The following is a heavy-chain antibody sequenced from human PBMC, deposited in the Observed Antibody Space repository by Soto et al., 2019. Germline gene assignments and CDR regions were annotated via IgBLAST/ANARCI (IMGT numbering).Heavy chain of an antibody. CDR2: IYYSGST. D-gene: IGHD3-10*01. CDR1: GGSISSGGYY. V-gene: IGHV4-31*03. CDR3: ARVSLMRVRGATISNWFDP. Sequence: PSETLSLTCTVSGGSISSGGYYWSWIRQHPGKGLEWIGYIYYSGSTYYNPSLKSRVTISVDTSKNQFSLKLSSVTAADTAVYYCARVSLMRVRGATISNWFDPWGQGTLVTVSS. J-gene: IGHJ5*02.